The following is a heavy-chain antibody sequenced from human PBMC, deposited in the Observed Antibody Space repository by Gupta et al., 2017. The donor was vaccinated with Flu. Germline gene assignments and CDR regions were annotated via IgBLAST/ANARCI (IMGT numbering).Heavy chain of an antibody. Sequence: QVRLQESGPGLVEPSGTLSLTCAVSGGSIRTSNWWSWVRQSPGKGMEWTGPVYHAGSTNYNPSLKSRVTILADTSKNQFSLKLSSVTAADTAVYYCAREGCTPTNCYSFMDVWGKGTTVTVSS. V-gene: IGHV4-4*02. CDR1: GGSIRTSNW. CDR2: VYHAGST. J-gene: IGHJ6*03. D-gene: IGHD2-2*02. CDR3: AREGCTPTNCYSFMDV.